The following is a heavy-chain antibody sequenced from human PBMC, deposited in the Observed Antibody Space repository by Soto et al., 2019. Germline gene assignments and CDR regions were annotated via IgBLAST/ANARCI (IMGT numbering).Heavy chain of an antibody. CDR1: GGSISSGGYY. D-gene: IGHD2-2*01. Sequence: SETLSLTCTVSGGSISSGGYYWSWIRQHPGKSLEWIGYIYYSGSTYYNPSLKSRVTISVDTSKNQFSLKLSSVTAADTAVYYCVRYFPLRNIVVVPATDEYYMDVWGKGTTVTVSS. CDR2: IYYSGST. J-gene: IGHJ6*03. V-gene: IGHV4-31*03. CDR3: VRYFPLRNIVVVPATDEYYMDV.